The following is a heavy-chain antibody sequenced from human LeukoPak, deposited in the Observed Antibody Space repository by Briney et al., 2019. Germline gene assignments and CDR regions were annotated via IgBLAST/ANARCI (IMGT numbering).Heavy chain of an antibody. V-gene: IGHV1-69*04. CDR3: ARGAYYYDNPDYYFDY. CDR2: IIPILGIA. CDR1: GGTFSSYA. Sequence: GASVKVSCKASGGTFSSYAISWVRQAPGQGLEWMGRIIPILGIANYAQKFQGRVTITADKSTSTAYMELSSLRSEDTAVYYCARGAYYYDNPDYYFDYWGQGTLVTVSS. J-gene: IGHJ4*02. D-gene: IGHD3-22*01.